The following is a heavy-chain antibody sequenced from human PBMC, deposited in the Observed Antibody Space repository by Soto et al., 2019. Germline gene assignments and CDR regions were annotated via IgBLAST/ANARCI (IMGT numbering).Heavy chain of an antibody. CDR3: ARPEYSSSSYGMDV. J-gene: IGHJ6*02. Sequence: PGGSLRLSCAASGFTFSSYIMNWVRKAPGKGLEWVSFISSSSSTIYYADSVKGRFTISRDNAKNSLYLQMNSLRDEDTAVYYCARPEYSSSSYGMDVWGQGTTVTVSS. D-gene: IGHD6-6*01. CDR2: ISSSSSTI. CDR1: GFTFSSYI. V-gene: IGHV3-48*02.